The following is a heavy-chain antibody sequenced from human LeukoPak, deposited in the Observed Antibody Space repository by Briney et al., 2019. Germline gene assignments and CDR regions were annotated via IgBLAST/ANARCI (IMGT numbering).Heavy chain of an antibody. V-gene: IGHV1-2*02. D-gene: IGHD3-16*01. J-gene: IGHJ4*02. CDR3: ARSDVLYASQGEARYFNH. CDR1: GYTFTAYY. CDR2: VSPNNGGT. Sequence: ASVKVSCKASGYTFTAYYIHWVRQAPGQRLEWMGWVSPNNGGTNYAQKFQGRVTMTRDTSISTLYMDLNSLRSNDTAVYYCARSDVLYASQGEARYFNHWGQGTLVTVSS.